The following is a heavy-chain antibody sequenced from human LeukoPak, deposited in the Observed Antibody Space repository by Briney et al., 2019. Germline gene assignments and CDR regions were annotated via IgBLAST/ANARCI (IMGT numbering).Heavy chain of an antibody. CDR2: ISNSIT. CDR3: VRGYCSD. J-gene: IGHJ4*02. D-gene: IGHD2-15*01. CDR1: GFTFSYYE. V-gene: IGHV3-48*03. Sequence: GGSLRLSCAASGFTFSYYEMSWVRQAPGKGLEWISYISNSITYYADSVKGRFTISRDNAKNSLYLQMNSLRAEDTAIYYCVRGYCSDWGQGTLVTVSP.